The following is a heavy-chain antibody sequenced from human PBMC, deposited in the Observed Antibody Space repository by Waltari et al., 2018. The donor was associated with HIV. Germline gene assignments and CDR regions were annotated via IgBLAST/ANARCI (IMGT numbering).Heavy chain of an antibody. D-gene: IGHD3-10*01. Sequence: QVQLEESGPGLVKPSQTLSLTCPLPGGFIYDRIFWWSWLRQPAGKAPEWIGRACVTGTTNYHPALVGRGSISLDTSKRQISLRLTSVAVADTAVYYCAGETFFMARGVSPYYVFNGIDVWGRGTTVTVSS. V-gene: IGHV4-61*02. CDR3: AGETFFMARGVSPYYVFNGIDV. J-gene: IGHJ6*02. CDR2: ACVTGTT. CDR1: GGFIYDRIFW.